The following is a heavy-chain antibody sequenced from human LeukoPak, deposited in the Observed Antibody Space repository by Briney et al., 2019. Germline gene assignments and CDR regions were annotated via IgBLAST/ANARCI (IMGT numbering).Heavy chain of an antibody. V-gene: IGHV3-7*01. J-gene: IGHJ4*02. CDR2: IRQDGSEK. CDR3: ASSTAGLDY. D-gene: IGHD2-8*02. Sequence: PGGSLRLSCAASGFTFSNYWMSWVRQAPGKGLEWVANIRQDGSEKYYVDSMRGRFTISRDNAKNSLYLQMSSLRAEDTAVYYCASSTAGLDYWGQGTLVTVSS. CDR1: GFTFSNYW.